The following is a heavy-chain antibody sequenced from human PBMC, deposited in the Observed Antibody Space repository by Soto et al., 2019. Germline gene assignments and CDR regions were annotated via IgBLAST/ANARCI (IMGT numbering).Heavy chain of an antibody. Sequence: GESLKISCAASGFTFSSYSMNWVRQAPGKGLEWVSSISSSSSYIYYADSVKGRFTISRDNAKNSLYLQMNSLRAEDTAVYYCAREWYGGNSGSVDYWGQGTLVTVSS. V-gene: IGHV3-21*01. CDR1: GFTFSSYS. D-gene: IGHD2-21*02. CDR2: ISSSSSYI. CDR3: AREWYGGNSGSVDY. J-gene: IGHJ4*02.